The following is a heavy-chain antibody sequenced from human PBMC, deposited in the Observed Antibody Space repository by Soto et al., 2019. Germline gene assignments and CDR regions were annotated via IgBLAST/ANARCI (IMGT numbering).Heavy chain of an antibody. D-gene: IGHD2-2*01. V-gene: IGHV1-69*02. CDR3: ATFYGGDCTTTTCYGDFDY. CDR1: GGIFNRYS. CDR2: IIPLFGIT. J-gene: IGHJ4*02. Sequence: QVQLVQSGAEVKKPGSSVKVSCMASGGIFNRYSVSWVRQAPGQGLEWMGRIIPLFGITNYAQKFQGRVMITADKSTNTAYMEVNGLRSEDTALYYCATFYGGDCTTTTCYGDFDYWGQGTLVTVTS.